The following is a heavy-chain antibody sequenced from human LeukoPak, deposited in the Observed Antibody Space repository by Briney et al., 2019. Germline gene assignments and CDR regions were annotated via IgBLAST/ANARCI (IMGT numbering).Heavy chain of an antibody. V-gene: IGHV5-51*01. CDR1: EYSFTSYW. J-gene: IGHJ4*02. Sequence: GESLKISCKGSEYSFTSYWIGWVRQMPGKGLEWMGIIYPGDSDTRYSPSFQGQVTISADKSISTAYLQWSSLKASDTAMYYCARQNYHDSSGYLYYFDYWGQGTLVTVSS. CDR3: ARQNYHDSSGYLYYFDY. CDR2: IYPGDSDT. D-gene: IGHD3-22*01.